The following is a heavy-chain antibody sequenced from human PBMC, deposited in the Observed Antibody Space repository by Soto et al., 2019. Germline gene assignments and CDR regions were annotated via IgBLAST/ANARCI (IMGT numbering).Heavy chain of an antibody. CDR1: GFTFRSYS. CDR3: ARDNGIAGSFDP. D-gene: IGHD6-13*01. J-gene: IGHJ5*02. V-gene: IGHV3-48*02. Sequence: GGSLRLSCAASGFTFRSYSMNWVRQTPGKGLEWVSYISISGTAIYYADSVKGRFTISRDDAKNSLYLQMNSLRDEDTSVYYCARDNGIAGSFDPWGQGALVTVSS. CDR2: ISISGTAI.